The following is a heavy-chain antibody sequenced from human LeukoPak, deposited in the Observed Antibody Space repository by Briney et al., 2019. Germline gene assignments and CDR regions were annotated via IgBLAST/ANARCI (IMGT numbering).Heavy chain of an antibody. J-gene: IGHJ5*02. V-gene: IGHV1-2*02. CDR1: GYTFTGYY. CDR2: ISPNSGGT. CDR3: ARERYGAAAGTKGYNWFDP. D-gene: IGHD6-13*01. Sequence: ASVKVSCKASGYTFTGYYMHWARQAPGHGLEWMGWISPNSGGTNYAQKFQGRVTMTRDTSISTAYMELSRLRSDDTAVYYCARERYGAAAGTKGYNWFDPWGQGTLVTVSS.